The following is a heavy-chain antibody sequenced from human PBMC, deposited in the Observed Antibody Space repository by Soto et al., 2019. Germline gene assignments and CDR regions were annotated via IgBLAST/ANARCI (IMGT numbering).Heavy chain of an antibody. CDR2: ISAYNGNT. CDR3: ARGSVAAAGGYYYYYMYV. D-gene: IGHD6-13*01. V-gene: IGHV1-18*01. J-gene: IGHJ6*03. CDR1: GYTFTSYG. Sequence: QVQLVQSGAEVKKPGASVKVSCKASGYTFTSYGISWVRQAPGQGLEWMGWISAYNGNTNYAPKLQGRVTMTTVTSTSTADMELRSLRSDDTAVYYCARGSVAAAGGYYYYYMYVWGKGTTVTVSS.